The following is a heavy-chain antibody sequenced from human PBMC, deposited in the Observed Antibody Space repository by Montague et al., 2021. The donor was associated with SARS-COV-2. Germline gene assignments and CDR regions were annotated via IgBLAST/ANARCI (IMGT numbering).Heavy chain of an antibody. Sequence: SLRLSRAAAGFTFSRYSMNWVRQAPGKGLEWISYISMSETRTQYADSVKGRFTISRDNARNSLYLQMRSLTGGDTAVYYCARVASEHTAMAPDYWGQGTLVTVSS. CDR2: ISMSETRT. V-gene: IGHV3-48*04. J-gene: IGHJ4*02. CDR3: ARVASEHTAMAPDY. CDR1: GFTFSRYS. D-gene: IGHD5-18*01.